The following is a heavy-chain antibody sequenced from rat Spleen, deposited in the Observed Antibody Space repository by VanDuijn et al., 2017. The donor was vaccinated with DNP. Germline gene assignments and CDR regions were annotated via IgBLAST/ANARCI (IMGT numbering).Heavy chain of an antibody. J-gene: IGHJ2*01. CDR3: ARFLFNSDSYRD. V-gene: IGHV3-1*01. D-gene: IGHD1-3*01. CDR1: AYSITTNY. Sequence: EVQLQESGPGLVKPSQSLSLTCSVTAYSITTNYWGWIRKFPGNKMEWVGHISYSGSTRYNPSLKSRISITRNTSKNQFFLQLNSVTTEDTATYYCARFLFNSDSYRDWGQGVMVTVSS. CDR2: ISYSGST.